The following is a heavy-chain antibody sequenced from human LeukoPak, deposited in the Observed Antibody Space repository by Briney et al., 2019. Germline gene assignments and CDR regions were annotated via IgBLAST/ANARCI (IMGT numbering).Heavy chain of an antibody. V-gene: IGHV1-2*02. J-gene: IGHJ2*01. CDR2: INPNSGGT. D-gene: IGHD4-17*01. Sequence: ASVKVSCKASGYTFTGYYMHWVRQAPGQGLEWMGWINPNSGGTNYAQKFQGRVTITADKSTSTAYMELSSLRSEDTAVYYCARDRYGDYSGCYFDLWGRGTLVTVSS. CDR1: GYTFTGYY. CDR3: ARDRYGDYSGCYFDL.